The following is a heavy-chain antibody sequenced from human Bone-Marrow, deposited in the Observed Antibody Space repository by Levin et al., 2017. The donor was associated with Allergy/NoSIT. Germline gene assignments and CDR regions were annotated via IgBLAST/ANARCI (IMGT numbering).Heavy chain of an antibody. V-gene: IGHV1-18*01. CDR2: ISAYNGDT. Sequence: GASVKVSCKASGYSSTDYGFTWVRQAPGQGPEWVGWISAYNGDTYYAQKFQGRVTMTTDTSTGTTYMELKSLRSDDTAVYYCAREQYCLNGVCYEWYFDLWGPGTLVTVSS. CDR1: GYSSTDYG. D-gene: IGHD2-8*01. J-gene: IGHJ2*01. CDR3: AREQYCLNGVCYEWYFDL.